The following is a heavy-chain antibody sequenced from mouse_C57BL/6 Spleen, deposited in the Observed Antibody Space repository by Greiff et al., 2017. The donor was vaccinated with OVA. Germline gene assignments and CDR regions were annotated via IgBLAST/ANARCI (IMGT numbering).Heavy chain of an antibody. J-gene: IGHJ4*01. CDR2: IDPETGGT. CDR1: GYTFTDYE. D-gene: IGHD2-1*01. CDR3: TRFCNYVGYAMDD. V-gene: IGHV1-15*01. Sequence: VQLQQSGAELVRPGASVTLSCKASGYTFTDYEMHWVKQTPVQGLEWIGAIDPETGGTAYNQKFKGKAILTADKSSSTAYMELRSLTSEDSAVYYCTRFCNYVGYAMDDWGQGTSVTVSS.